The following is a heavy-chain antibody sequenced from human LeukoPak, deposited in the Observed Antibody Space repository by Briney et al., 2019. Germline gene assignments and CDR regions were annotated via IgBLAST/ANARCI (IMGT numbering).Heavy chain of an antibody. J-gene: IGHJ6*03. D-gene: IGHD2-15*01. CDR1: GFTFSSYG. CDR2: IRYDGSNK. Sequence: QSGGSLRLSCAASGFTFSSYGMHWVRQAPGKGLEWVAFIRYDGSNKYYADSVKGRFTISRDNSKNTLYLQMNSLRAEDTAVYYCAKDASPLVGKIRSFGYYYYMDVWGKGTTVTVSS. V-gene: IGHV3-30*02. CDR3: AKDASPLVGKIRSFGYYYYMDV.